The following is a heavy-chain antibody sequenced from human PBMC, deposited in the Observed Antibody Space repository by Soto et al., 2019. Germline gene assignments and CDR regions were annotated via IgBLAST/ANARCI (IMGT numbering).Heavy chain of an antibody. CDR1: GASINNFAYY. CDR3: ARRERYYGSPGWFDP. Sequence: SETLSLTCSVSGASINNFAYYWGWIRQPPGKGLEWIGTVYYNENTYYNPSLKSRVAISVDTAKNQFSLNLRSVTAADTAIYFCARRERYYGSPGWFDPWRQGTLVTVSS. D-gene: IGHD3-10*01. V-gene: IGHV4-39*01. CDR2: VYYNENT. J-gene: IGHJ5*01.